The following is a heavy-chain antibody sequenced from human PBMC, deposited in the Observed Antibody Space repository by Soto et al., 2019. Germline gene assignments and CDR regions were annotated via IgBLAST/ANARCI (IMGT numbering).Heavy chain of an antibody. Sequence: HPGGSLRLSCAASGLTFSSYAMSWVRQAPGKGLEWVSVISGSGGSTYSADSVKGRFTISRDNSKNTLYLQMNSLRAEDTAVYYCAKFYGGNSAHTYTIDPWGQGTLVTVSS. CDR3: AKFYGGNSAHTYTIDP. CDR1: GLTFSSYA. J-gene: IGHJ5*02. V-gene: IGHV3-23*01. CDR2: ISGSGGST. D-gene: IGHD2-21*02.